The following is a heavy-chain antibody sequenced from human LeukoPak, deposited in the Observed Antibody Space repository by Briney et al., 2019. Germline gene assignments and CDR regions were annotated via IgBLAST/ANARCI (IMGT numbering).Heavy chain of an antibody. Sequence: GRSLRLSCAASGLTFSSYAMSWDSQAPGKGLEWVSAIRGRGGSTYYADSVKGRFTISRDNSKNTLYMQMNSLRAEDTAVYYCAKENYYDSSGYSNDDAFDIWGQGTMVTVSS. CDR1: GLTFSSYA. V-gene: IGHV3-23*01. CDR2: IRGRGGST. CDR3: AKENYYDSSGYSNDDAFDI. D-gene: IGHD3-22*01. J-gene: IGHJ3*02.